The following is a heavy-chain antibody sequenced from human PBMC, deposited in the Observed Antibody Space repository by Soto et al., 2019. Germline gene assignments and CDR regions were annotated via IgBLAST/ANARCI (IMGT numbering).Heavy chain of an antibody. J-gene: IGHJ4*02. CDR2: ISYDGSNK. V-gene: IGHV3-30-3*01. CDR1: GFTFSSYA. Sequence: QVQLVESGGGVVQPGRSLRLSCAASGFTFSSYAMHWVRQAPGKGLEWVAVISYDGSNKYYADSVKGRFTISRDNSKNTLYLQMNSLRAEDTAVYYCARLNSYGSDYWGQRTLVTVSS. CDR3: ARLNSYGSDY. D-gene: IGHD5-18*01.